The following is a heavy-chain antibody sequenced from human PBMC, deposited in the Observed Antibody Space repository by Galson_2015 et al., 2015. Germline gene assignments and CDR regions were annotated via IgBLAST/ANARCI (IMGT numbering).Heavy chain of an antibody. J-gene: IGHJ4*02. CDR1: GFTFSSYA. CDR2: IGDSGANT. CDR3: AKGRPYCSGGNCHGVLDS. D-gene: IGHD2-15*01. V-gene: IGHV3-23*01. Sequence: SLRLSCAVSGFTFSSYAMGWVRQAPGTGLEGVSSIGDSGANTKYADSVKGRFTISRDNSKNTLYLQMDSLRGDDTAVYYCAKGRPYCSGGNCHGVLDSWGQGTLVTVSS.